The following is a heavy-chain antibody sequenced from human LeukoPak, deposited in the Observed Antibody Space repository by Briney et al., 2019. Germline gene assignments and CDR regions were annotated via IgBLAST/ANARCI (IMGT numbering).Heavy chain of an antibody. Sequence: GGSLRLSCAASGFTFKSYAMSWVRQAPGKGLEWVSAISGSGGTTYYADPVKGRFTISRDNSKNTLYLQMNSLRAEDTAVYYCAKSEYTFGFGFYWGQGTLVTVSS. CDR3: AKSEYTFGFGFY. CDR2: ISGSGGTT. D-gene: IGHD5-18*01. CDR1: GFTFKSYA. J-gene: IGHJ4*02. V-gene: IGHV3-23*01.